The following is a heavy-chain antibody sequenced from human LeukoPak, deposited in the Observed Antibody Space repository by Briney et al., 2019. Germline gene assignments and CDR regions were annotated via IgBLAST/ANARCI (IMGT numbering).Heavy chain of an antibody. CDR3: AKDTSRVVLRFLEWLTTGFDY. V-gene: IGHV3-30*18. CDR2: ISYDGSNK. CDR1: GFTFSSYG. Sequence: GRSLRLSCAASGFTFSSYGMHWVRQAPGKGLEWVAVISYDGSNKYYADSVKGRFTISRDNSKNTLYLQMNSLRAEDTAVYYCAKDTSRVVLRFLEWLTTGFDYWGQGTLVTVSS. J-gene: IGHJ4*02. D-gene: IGHD3-3*01.